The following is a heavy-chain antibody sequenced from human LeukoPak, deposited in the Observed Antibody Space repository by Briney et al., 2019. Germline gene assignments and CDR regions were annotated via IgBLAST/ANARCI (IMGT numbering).Heavy chain of an antibody. CDR3: ARLASLYDSSGYYWGDY. CDR1: GFTFTSFY. CDR2: INPNSGGT. D-gene: IGHD3-22*01. V-gene: IGHV1-2*02. J-gene: IGHJ4*02. Sequence: ASVKVSCKASGFTFTSFYMHWVRQAPGQGLEWMGWINPNSGGTNYAQKFQGRVTMTRDTSISTAYMELSRLRSDDTAVYYCARLASLYDSSGYYWGDYWGQGTLVTVSS.